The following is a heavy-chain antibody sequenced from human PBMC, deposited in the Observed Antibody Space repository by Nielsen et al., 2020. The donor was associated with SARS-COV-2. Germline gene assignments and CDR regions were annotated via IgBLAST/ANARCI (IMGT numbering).Heavy chain of an antibody. J-gene: IGHJ6*02. CDR2: IIPIFGTA. D-gene: IGHD6-19*01. CDR3: AREPGIAVAGRYGMDV. CDR1: GGTFSSYA. Sequence: SVKVSCKASGGTFSSYAISWVRQAPGQGLEWMGGIIPIFGTANYAQKFQGRVTITRDTSASTAYMELSSLRSEDTAVYYCAREPGIAVAGRYGMDVWGQGTTVTVSS. V-gene: IGHV1-69*05.